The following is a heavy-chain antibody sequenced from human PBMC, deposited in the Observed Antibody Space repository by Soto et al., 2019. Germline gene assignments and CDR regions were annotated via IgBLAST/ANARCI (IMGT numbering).Heavy chain of an antibody. D-gene: IGHD3-9*01. CDR2: INGAGSST. Sequence: GGSLRLSCAASGITFSNNWMHWVRQAPGKGLVWVSRINGAGSSTNYADSVKGRFTISRDNAKNTLYLQMNSLRAEDTAVYYCAKDIVDERDVDWLTFDYCAQGTLVIGSS. J-gene: IGHJ4*02. V-gene: IGHV3-74*01. CDR3: AKDIVDERDVDWLTFDY. CDR1: GITFSNNW.